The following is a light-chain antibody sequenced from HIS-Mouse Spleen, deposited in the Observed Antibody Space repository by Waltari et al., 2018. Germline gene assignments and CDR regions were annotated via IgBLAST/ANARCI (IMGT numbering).Light chain of an antibody. CDR2: EDS. V-gene: IGLV3-10*01. J-gene: IGLJ2*01. CDR1: ALPKKY. CDR3: YSTDSSGNHRV. Sequence: SYELTQPPSVSVSPGQTARITCSGDALPKKYAYWYQQKSGQAPVLVLYEDSKRPSGIPERFSGSSSGTMATLTISGAQVEDEAEYYCYSTDSSGNHRVFGGGTKLTVL.